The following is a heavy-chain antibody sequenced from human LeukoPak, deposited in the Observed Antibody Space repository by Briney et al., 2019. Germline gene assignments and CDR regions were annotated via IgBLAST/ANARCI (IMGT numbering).Heavy chain of an antibody. CDR1: GGSFSGSF. V-gene: IGHV4-34*01. D-gene: IGHD6-19*01. CDR2: INHSGST. CDR3: ARPYSVAGLYYFDY. J-gene: IGHJ4*02. Sequence: SETLSLTCAVYGGSFSGSFWSWIRPPPGKGLEWIGEINHSGSTNYNPSLKSRVTISVDTSKNQFSLNLSSVTAADTAVYYCARPYSVAGLYYFDYWGQGTLVTVSS.